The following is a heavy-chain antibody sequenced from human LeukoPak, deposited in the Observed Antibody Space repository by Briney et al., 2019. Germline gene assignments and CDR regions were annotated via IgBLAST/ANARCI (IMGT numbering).Heavy chain of an antibody. J-gene: IGHJ3*02. CDR2: IKPSGGNT. Sequence: ASVKVSCKTSGYSFTSYNLHWVRQAPGQRLEWMGIIKPSGGNTNYAQKFQGRVTMTRDTSISTAYMELSRLISDDTAVYYCARDSGPQDFDIWGQGTMVTVSS. D-gene: IGHD1-26*01. CDR3: ARDSGPQDFDI. CDR1: GYSFTSYN. V-gene: IGHV1-46*01.